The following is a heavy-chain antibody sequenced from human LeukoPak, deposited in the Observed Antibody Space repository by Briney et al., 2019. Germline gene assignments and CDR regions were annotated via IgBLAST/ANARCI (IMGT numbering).Heavy chain of an antibody. D-gene: IGHD2-15*01. J-gene: IGHJ4*02. Sequence: GGSLRLSCVVSGVTVSSNYMSWVRQAPGKGLEFVSAISPSGGSTYYADSVKGRFTISRDNSKNMLYLQMSSLRPEDTAVYYCVKLLVEMRVLLPYFDYWGQGTLVTVSS. CDR3: VKLLVEMRVLLPYFDY. CDR1: GVTVSSNY. V-gene: IGHV3-64D*06. CDR2: ISPSGGST.